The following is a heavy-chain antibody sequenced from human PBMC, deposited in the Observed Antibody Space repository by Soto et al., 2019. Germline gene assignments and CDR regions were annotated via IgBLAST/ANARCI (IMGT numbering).Heavy chain of an antibody. J-gene: IGHJ4*02. CDR3: ARHAGNSWKGDYFDY. V-gene: IGHV5-51*01. CDR1: GYSFSSSW. D-gene: IGHD6-13*01. CDR2: INPNDSQT. Sequence: GESLKISCQASGYSFSSSWIGWVRQMPGKGLEWMGIINPNDSQTIYSPSFQGQVTISADKSIDTAYLQWSSLKTSDTAMYYCARHAGNSWKGDYFDYWGQGALVTVSS.